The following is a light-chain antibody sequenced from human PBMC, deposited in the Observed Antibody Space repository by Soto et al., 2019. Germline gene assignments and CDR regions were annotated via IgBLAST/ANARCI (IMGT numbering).Light chain of an antibody. J-gene: IGKJ1*01. CDR1: QSVSSNY. Sequence: EIVLTQSPGTLSLSPGERATLSCRAGQSVSSNYLAWYQQKPGQAPRLLIYGASSRATGISDRFSGSGSGTDFTLSISRLEAEDFAVYYCHQYGSSPWTFGQGTKVDIK. CDR2: GAS. CDR3: HQYGSSPWT. V-gene: IGKV3-20*01.